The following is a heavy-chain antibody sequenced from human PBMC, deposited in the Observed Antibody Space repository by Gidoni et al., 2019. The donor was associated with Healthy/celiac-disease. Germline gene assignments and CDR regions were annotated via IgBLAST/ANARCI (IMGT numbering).Heavy chain of an antibody. J-gene: IGHJ4*02. D-gene: IGHD1-20*01. Sequence: QVQRQQWGAGLWKPSETLSLTCAVYVGSFSGYYWRLIRQSPGKGLEWIGEINHSGSTNYNPSLKSRVTISVDTSKKQFSLKLSSVTAAHTAVYYCAGMGRYNLNDELAYWGQGTLVTVSS. CDR1: VGSFSGYY. CDR2: INHSGST. V-gene: IGHV4-34*01. CDR3: AGMGRYNLNDELAY.